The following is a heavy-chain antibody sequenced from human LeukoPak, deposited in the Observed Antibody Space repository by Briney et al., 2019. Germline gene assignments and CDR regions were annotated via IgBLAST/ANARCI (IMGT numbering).Heavy chain of an antibody. J-gene: IGHJ4*02. D-gene: IGHD3-10*01. CDR3: ARGGAWFGDYFDY. Sequence: SETLSLSCEGYGGSLSGFYWSWIRQPPGKGLEWIGEINHSGSTNYNPSLKSRVTISVDTSKNQFSLKLSSVTAADTAVYYCARGGAWFGDYFDYWGQGTLVTVSS. CDR1: GGSLSGFY. V-gene: IGHV4-34*01. CDR2: INHSGST.